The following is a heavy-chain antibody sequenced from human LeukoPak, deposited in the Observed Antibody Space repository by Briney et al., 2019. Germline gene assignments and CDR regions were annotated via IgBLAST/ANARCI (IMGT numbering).Heavy chain of an antibody. CDR1: GDSVSSNSVT. CDR2: TYYRSAWYN. Sequence: SQTLSLTCAISGDSVSSNSVTWNWIRQSPSRGLEWLGRTYYRSAWYNDYAVSVRGRITVNPDTSKNQFSLHLNSVTPEDTAVYYCARRLTQYDCFDPWGQGVLVTVSS. D-gene: IGHD2-2*01. CDR3: ARRLTQYDCFDP. V-gene: IGHV6-1*01. J-gene: IGHJ5*02.